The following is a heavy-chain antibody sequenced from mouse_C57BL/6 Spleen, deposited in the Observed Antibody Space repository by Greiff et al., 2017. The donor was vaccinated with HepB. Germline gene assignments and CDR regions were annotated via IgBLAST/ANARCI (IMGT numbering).Heavy chain of an antibody. CDR2: IHPNSGST. Sequence: VQLQESGAELVKPGASVKLSCKASGYTFTSYWMHWVKQRPGQGLEWIGMIHPNSGSTNYNEKFKSKATLTVDKSSSTAYMQLSSLTSEDSAVYYCARWDGNYWFAYWGQGTLVTVSA. D-gene: IGHD2-1*01. CDR3: ARWDGNYWFAY. V-gene: IGHV1-64*01. J-gene: IGHJ3*01. CDR1: GYTFTSYW.